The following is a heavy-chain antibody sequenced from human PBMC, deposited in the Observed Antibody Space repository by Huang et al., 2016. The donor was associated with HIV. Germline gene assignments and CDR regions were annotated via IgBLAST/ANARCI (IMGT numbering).Heavy chain of an antibody. Sequence: QVQLVQSGAEVKTPGSSVKVSCKASGGTFSKYATSWVRQAPGQGLEWMGGIIPMLGTPHYARKFQGRVTITADDSTSTTYVEGSSLRSEDTALYYCARGQLGSYGDYDVLYWGQGTLVTGSS. CDR2: IIPMLGTP. D-gene: IGHD4-17*01. CDR1: GGTFSKYA. V-gene: IGHV1-69*13. J-gene: IGHJ4*02. CDR3: ARGQLGSYGDYDVLY.